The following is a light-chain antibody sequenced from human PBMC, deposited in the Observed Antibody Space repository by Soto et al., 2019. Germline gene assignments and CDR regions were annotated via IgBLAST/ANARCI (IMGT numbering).Light chain of an antibody. Sequence: IVRKQSPATLFVSQGERAALSCRASQSVSILLAWYHQKPGQAPRLLRYGASTRATGIPARFSGSVSGTELTLTINSLQSEDCAVYNGQEYMKWPPWTFGQSTKVDIK. CDR1: QSVSIL. J-gene: IGKJ1*01. CDR2: GAS. CDR3: QEYMKWPPWT. V-gene: IGKV3-15*01.